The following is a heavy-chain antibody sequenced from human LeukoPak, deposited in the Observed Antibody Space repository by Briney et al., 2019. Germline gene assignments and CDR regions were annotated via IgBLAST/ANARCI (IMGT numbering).Heavy chain of an antibody. CDR3: ARTQGVFYGGNFGAFHI. V-gene: IGHV1-3*01. Sequence: VASVKVSCTASGYTFTNYAIHWVRQAPGQRLEWMGWINAGIGNTKYSQKFQGRVAITRDTSASTAYMELSSLRSEDTAVYYCARTQGVFYGGNFGAFHIWGQGTMVTVSS. CDR2: INAGIGNT. D-gene: IGHD4-23*01. J-gene: IGHJ3*02. CDR1: GYTFTNYA.